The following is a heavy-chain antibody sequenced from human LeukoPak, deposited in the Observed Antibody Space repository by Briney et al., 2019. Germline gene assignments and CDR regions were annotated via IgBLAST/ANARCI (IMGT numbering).Heavy chain of an antibody. CDR2: IYYSGST. CDR1: GGSISSGGYY. Sequence: SETLSLTCTVSGGSISSGGYYWSRIRLHPGKGLEWIGCIYYSGSTYYNPSLKSRVTISVDTSKNQFSLKLSSVTAADTAVYYCARETLGGTLLMDVWGQGTTVTVSS. CDR3: ARETLGGTLLMDV. V-gene: IGHV4-31*03. J-gene: IGHJ6*02. D-gene: IGHD1-26*01.